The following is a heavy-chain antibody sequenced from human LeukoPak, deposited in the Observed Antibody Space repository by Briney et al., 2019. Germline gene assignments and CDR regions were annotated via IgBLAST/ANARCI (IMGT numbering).Heavy chain of an antibody. CDR2: LSGSGTYR. CDR1: GFTVSSNY. Sequence: GGSLRLSCAASGFTVSSNYMSWVRQAPGKGLEWVSGLSGSGTYRYYSDSVRGRFTISRDNSTDTLYLQMDSLRAEDTAVYYCAKANWNDGGEVAYWGQGTLVTVSS. V-gene: IGHV3-23*01. CDR3: AKANWNDGGEVAY. J-gene: IGHJ4*02. D-gene: IGHD1-1*01.